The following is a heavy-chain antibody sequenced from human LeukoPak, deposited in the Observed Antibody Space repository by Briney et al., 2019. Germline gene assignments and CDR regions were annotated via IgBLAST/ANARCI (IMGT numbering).Heavy chain of an antibody. Sequence: GGSLRLSCAVSGFTFTSYAMSWVRQPPGKGLEWVSAITGSGDGTYSAGSVKGRFTISRDNSKNTLYLQMSSLRAEDTAVYYCAKERASGNYWGYFDSWGQGTLVTVST. J-gene: IGHJ4*02. CDR2: ITGSGDGT. D-gene: IGHD3-10*01. CDR3: AKERASGNYWGYFDS. CDR1: GFTFTSYA. V-gene: IGHV3-23*01.